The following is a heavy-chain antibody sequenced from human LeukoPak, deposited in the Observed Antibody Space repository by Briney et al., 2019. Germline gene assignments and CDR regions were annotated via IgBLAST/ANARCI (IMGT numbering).Heavy chain of an antibody. CDR1: GYTFTSYA. D-gene: IGHD4-23*01. V-gene: IGHV1-3*01. CDR2: TNAGNGNT. J-gene: IGHJ4*02. Sequence: ASVKVSCKASGYTFTSYAMHWVRQAPGQRLEWMGWTNAGNGNTKYSQKFQGRVTITTDESTSTAYMELSSLRSEDTAVYYCARDQGGNSLFDYWGQGTLVTVSS. CDR3: ARDQGGNSLFDY.